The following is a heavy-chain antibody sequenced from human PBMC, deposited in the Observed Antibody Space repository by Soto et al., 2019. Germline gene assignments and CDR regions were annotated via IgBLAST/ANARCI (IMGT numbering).Heavy chain of an antibody. D-gene: IGHD2-8*02. CDR2: IDPSDSYT. CDR1: GYSFTSYW. CDR3: ARLLAPTYYYYYGMDV. J-gene: IGHJ6*02. Sequence: PGESLKISCKGSGYSFTSYWISGVGEMPGKGLEWMGRIDPSDSYTNYSPSFQGHVTISADKSISTAYLQWSSLKASDTAMYYCARLLAPTYYYYYGMDVWGQGTTVTVSS. V-gene: IGHV5-10-1*01.